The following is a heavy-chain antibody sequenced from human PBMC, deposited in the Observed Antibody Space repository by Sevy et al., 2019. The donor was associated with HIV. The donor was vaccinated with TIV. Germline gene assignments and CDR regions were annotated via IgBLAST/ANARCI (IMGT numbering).Heavy chain of an antibody. Sequence: GGSLRLSCAASGFTFSSYAMSWVRQAPGKGLEWVSGISGSGVSTYYADSVKGRFTISGDISKNTLYLQMNSLRAEDTAVHYCAKEKQWQPLYYFDYWGQGTLVTVSS. CDR1: GFTFSSYA. J-gene: IGHJ4*02. CDR3: AKEKQWQPLYYFDY. CDR2: ISGSGVST. D-gene: IGHD6-19*01. V-gene: IGHV3-23*01.